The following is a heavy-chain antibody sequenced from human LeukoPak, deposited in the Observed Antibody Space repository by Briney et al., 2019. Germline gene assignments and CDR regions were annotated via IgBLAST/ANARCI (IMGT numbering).Heavy chain of an antibody. CDR2: IKQDGSEK. CDR1: GFTLSSYW. CDR3: ARYIETPRRDLDY. V-gene: IGHV3-7*01. J-gene: IGHJ4*02. D-gene: IGHD4-23*01. Sequence: GGSLRLSCAASGFTLSSYWMSWVRQAPGKGLEWVARIKQDGSEKHYVDSVKGRFTISRDNAKNSVYLQMNTLRAEDTAVYYCARYIETPRRDLDYWGQGTLVTVSS.